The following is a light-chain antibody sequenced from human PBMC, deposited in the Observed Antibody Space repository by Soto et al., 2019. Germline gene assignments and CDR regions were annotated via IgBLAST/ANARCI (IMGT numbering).Light chain of an antibody. Sequence: DIQMTQSPSTLPASVGDRVTITCRASQRISSWLAWYQQKPGKAPKLLNYKASILESGVPSRFSGSGSGTEFTLTISSLQPDDFATYYCQQYNSYPWTFGQGTKLEIK. CDR1: QRISSW. J-gene: IGKJ1*01. V-gene: IGKV1-5*03. CDR3: QQYNSYPWT. CDR2: KAS.